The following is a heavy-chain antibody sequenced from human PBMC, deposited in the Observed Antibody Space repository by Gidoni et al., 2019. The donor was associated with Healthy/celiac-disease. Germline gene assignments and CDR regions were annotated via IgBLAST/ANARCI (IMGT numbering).Heavy chain of an antibody. V-gene: IGHV4-39*01. CDR3: ASSTGLRFLLTT. CDR1: GGSISSSSYY. CDR2: IYYSGST. Sequence: QLQLQESGPGLVKPSETLSLTCTVSGGSISSSSYYWGWIRQPPGKGLEWIGSIYYSGSTYYNPSLKSRVTISVDTSKNQFSLKLSSVTAADTAVYYCASSTGLRFLLTTWGQGTLVTVSS. J-gene: IGHJ4*02. D-gene: IGHD3-3*01.